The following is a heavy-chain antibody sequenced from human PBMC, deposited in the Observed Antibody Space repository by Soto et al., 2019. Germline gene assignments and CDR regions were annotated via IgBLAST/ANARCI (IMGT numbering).Heavy chain of an antibody. J-gene: IGHJ6*03. V-gene: IGHV4-59*01. D-gene: IGHD2-2*01. CDR1: CGSISSYY. CDR3: ARLYYYYYYYMDV. CDR2: IYYSGST. Sequence: SETLSLTCSVACGSISSYYWSWIRKPPGKGLEWIGYIYYSGSTNYNPSLKSRVTISVDTSKNQFSLKLSSVTAADTAVYYCARLYYYYYYYMDVWGKGTTVTVSS.